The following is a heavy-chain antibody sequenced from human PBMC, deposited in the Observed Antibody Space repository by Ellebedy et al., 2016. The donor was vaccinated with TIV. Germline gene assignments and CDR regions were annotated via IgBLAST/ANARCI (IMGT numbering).Heavy chain of an antibody. CDR2: TIPIFDTP. J-gene: IGHJ2*01. Sequence: ASVKVSXXASGGSFSSFATSWVRQAPGQGLEWMGGTIPIFDTPNYAQSFQGRLTITADESTSTAYMELNSLTSDDTAIYYRAHDYGDLWGRGTLITVSS. V-gene: IGHV1-69*13. CDR3: AHDYGDL. CDR1: GGSFSSFA. D-gene: IGHD4-17*01.